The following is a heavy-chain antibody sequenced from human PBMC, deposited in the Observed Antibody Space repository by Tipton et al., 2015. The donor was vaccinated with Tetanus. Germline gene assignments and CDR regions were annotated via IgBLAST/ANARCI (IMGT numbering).Heavy chain of an antibody. CDR2: IYYSGST. V-gene: IGHV4-31*03. J-gene: IGHJ4*02. Sequence: GLVKPSQTLSLTCIVSGGSISSGGYYWSWIRQHPGKGLEWIGDIYYSGSTYYNPSLKSRVPISVDTSKNQFSLKLNSVTAADTAVYYCARDQARGARGWNYFDYWGQGTLVTVSS. CDR1: GGSISSGGYY. CDR3: ARDQARGARGWNYFDY. D-gene: IGHD1-26*01.